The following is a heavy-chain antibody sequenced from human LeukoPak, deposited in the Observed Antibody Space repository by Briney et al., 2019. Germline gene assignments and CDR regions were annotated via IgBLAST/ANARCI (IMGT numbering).Heavy chain of an antibody. Sequence: PAGSPRLSCAASGFTVSSNYMSWVRQAPGKGLEWVSVIYNGGSTYYADSVKGRITISRDNSKNTLYLQMNSLRAEDTAVYYCARARGYSHGPYGYWGEGNLGTVSS. CDR2: IYNGGST. V-gene: IGHV3-53*01. D-gene: IGHD5-18*01. CDR1: GFTVSSNY. J-gene: IGHJ4*02. CDR3: ARARGYSHGPYGY.